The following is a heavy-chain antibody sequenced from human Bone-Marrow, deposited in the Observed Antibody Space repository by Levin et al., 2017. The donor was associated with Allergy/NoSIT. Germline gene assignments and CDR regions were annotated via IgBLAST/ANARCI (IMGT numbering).Heavy chain of an antibody. CDR3: ANGPSSYYYYGMDV. CDR2: ISYDGSNK. V-gene: IGHV3-30*18. CDR1: GFTFSSYG. J-gene: IGHJ6*02. D-gene: IGHD6-19*01. Sequence: PGESLKISCAASGFTFSSYGMHWVRQAPGKGLEWVAVISYDGSNKYYADSVKGRFTISRDNSKNTLYLQMNSLRAEDTAVYYCANGPSSYYYYGMDVWGQGTTVTVSS.